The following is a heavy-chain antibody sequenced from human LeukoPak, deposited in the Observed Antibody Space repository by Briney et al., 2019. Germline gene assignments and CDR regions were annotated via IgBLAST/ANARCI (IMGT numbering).Heavy chain of an antibody. CDR3: ARAMNSGYAWDAFDI. J-gene: IGHJ3*02. D-gene: IGHD5-12*01. CDR1: GYSISSGYY. V-gene: IGHV4-38-2*01. CDR2: IYHSGST. Sequence: PSETLSLTCAVSGYSISSGYYWGWIRQPPGKGLEWIGSIYHSGSTYYNPSLKSRVTISVDTSKNQFSLKLSSVTAADTAVYYCARAMNSGYAWDAFDIWGQGTMVTVSS.